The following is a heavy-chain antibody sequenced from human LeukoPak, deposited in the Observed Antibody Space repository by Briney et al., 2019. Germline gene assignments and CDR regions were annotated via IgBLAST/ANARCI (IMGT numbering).Heavy chain of an antibody. CDR2: INHSGST. V-gene: IGHV4-34*01. CDR3: ARAPDTYYFDY. J-gene: IGHJ4*02. CDR1: GGSITSYY. Sequence: SETLSLTCTVSGGSITSYYWTWIRQPPGKGLGWIGEINHSGSTNYNPSLKSRVTISVDTSKNQFSLKLSSVTAADTAVYYCARAPDTYYFDYWGQGTLVTVSS. D-gene: IGHD3-16*01.